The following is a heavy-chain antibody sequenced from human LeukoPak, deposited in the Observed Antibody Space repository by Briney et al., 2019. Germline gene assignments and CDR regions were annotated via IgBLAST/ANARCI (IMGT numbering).Heavy chain of an antibody. V-gene: IGHV3-23*01. CDR3: ARVSIRTQNFDY. Sequence: GGSLRLSCEVSGFPFNSYAMNWVRQARGKGLEWVSGIDNSGYATYHADSVKGRFTISRDNAKDTLYMQMNGLRVEDTAVYYCARVSIRTQNFDYWGQGTRVTVSS. J-gene: IGHJ4*02. CDR2: IDNSGYAT. D-gene: IGHD2-21*01. CDR1: GFPFNSYA.